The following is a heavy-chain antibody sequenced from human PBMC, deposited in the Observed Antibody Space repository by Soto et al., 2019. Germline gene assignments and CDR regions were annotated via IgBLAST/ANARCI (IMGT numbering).Heavy chain of an antibody. CDR3: ANDRYNTGRYHFDY. CDR2: ISWDGGST. CDR1: GFTFDDYA. J-gene: IGHJ4*01. Sequence: PGGSLRLSCAASGFTFDDYAMHWVRQTPGKGLEWVSFISWDGGSTYYADSVKGRFTISRDNSKNPLYLQMNSLRAADTALYYCANDRYNTGRYHFDYWGHGTLVTVSS. V-gene: IGHV3-43D*04. D-gene: IGHD6-19*01.